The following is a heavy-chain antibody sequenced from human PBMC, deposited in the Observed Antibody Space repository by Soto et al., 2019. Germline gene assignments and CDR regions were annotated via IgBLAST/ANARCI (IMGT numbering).Heavy chain of an antibody. CDR1: GGTFSSYA. Sequence: GASVKVSCKASGGTFSSYAMSWVRQAPGQGLEWMGGIIPLFGAAVYEQKFQGRVTITADESTSTAYMELSSLRSEDTAVYYCARDEVVPGYYGMDVWGQGTTVTVSS. CDR3: ARDEVVPGYYGMDV. V-gene: IGHV1-69*13. J-gene: IGHJ6*02. D-gene: IGHD6-6*01. CDR2: IIPLFGAA.